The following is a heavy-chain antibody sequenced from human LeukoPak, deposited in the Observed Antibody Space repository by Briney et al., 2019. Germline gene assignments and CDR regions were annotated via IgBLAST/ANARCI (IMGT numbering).Heavy chain of an antibody. CDR2: ISAYNGNT. CDR3: ATHYYGSGTYYY. J-gene: IGHJ4*02. CDR1: DYTFTSYG. V-gene: IGHV1-18*01. D-gene: IGHD3-10*01. Sequence: ASVKVSCKASDYTFTSYGISWVRQAPGQGLEWMGWISAYNGNTNYAQKLQGRVTMTTDTSTSTAYMELRSLRSDDTAVYYCATHYYGSGTYYYWGQGTLVTVSS.